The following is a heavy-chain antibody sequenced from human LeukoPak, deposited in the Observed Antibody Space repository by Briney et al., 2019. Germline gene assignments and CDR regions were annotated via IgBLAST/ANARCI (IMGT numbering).Heavy chain of an antibody. Sequence: SETLSLTCTVSGGSISNYYWSWIRQSPGQGLEWIGYIYYTGNTNYNPSLESRVIISVDTSKNQFSLKLSSVTAADTAVYYCARHECGGSCYPEDYWGQGTVVTVSS. CDR3: ARHECGGSCYPEDY. CDR1: GGSISNYY. D-gene: IGHD2-15*01. J-gene: IGHJ4*02. CDR2: IYYTGNT. V-gene: IGHV4-59*08.